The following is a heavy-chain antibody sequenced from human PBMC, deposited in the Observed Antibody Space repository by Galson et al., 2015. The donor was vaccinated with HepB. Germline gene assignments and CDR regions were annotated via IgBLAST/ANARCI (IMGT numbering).Heavy chain of an antibody. V-gene: IGHV3-33*06. Sequence: SLRLSCAASGFTFNNYGIHWVRQAPGKGLEWVAVIWYDGSNKYYGDSVKGRFTTHRDNSKNILYLQMNFLRDEDTAVYYCANLPSPRIVGQFFYFDYWGLGTQVTVSS. CDR1: GFTFNNYG. CDR3: ANLPSPRIVGQFFYFDY. CDR2: IWYDGSNK. J-gene: IGHJ4*02. D-gene: IGHD1-26*01.